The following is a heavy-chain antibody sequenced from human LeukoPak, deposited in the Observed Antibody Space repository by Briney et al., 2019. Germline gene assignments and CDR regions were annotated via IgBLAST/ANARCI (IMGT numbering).Heavy chain of an antibody. CDR1: GFTFSSYG. V-gene: IGHV3-33*08. CDR3: TRRPYSSSWYYFDY. CDR2: IRYDGSNK. D-gene: IGHD6-13*01. J-gene: IGHJ4*02. Sequence: GGSLRLSCAASGFTFSSYGMHWVRQAPGKGLEWVAFIRYDGSNKYYADSVEGRFTISRDNAKNSLYLQMSSLRVEDTAVYYCTRRPYSSSWYYFDYWGQGTLVTVSS.